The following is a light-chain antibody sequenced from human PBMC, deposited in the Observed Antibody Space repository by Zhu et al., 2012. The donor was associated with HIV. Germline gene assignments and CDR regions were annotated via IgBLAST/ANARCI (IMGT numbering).Light chain of an antibody. Sequence: EIVLTQSPDTLSLSPGDRATLACKASQSVSSNYVIWYQQKPGQAPRPLIYGASDRASGVPDRFSGSGSGTDFTLTISSLEPEDFAVYYCQQRRNWPLTFGGGTRVEI. CDR3: QQRRNWPLT. J-gene: IGKJ4*01. V-gene: IGKV3D-20*02. CDR1: QSVSSNY. CDR2: GAS.